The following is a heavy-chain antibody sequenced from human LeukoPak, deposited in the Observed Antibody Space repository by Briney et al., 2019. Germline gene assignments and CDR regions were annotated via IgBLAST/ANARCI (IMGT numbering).Heavy chain of an antibody. Sequence: GGSLRLSCAASRFTFDDYAMHWVRQAPGKGLEWVSGISWNSGSIGYADSVKGRFTISRDNAKNSLYLQMNSLRAEDTALYYCAKALGSYYYYGMDVWGQGTTVTVSS. CDR3: AKALGSYYYYGMDV. D-gene: IGHD1-26*01. CDR1: RFTFDDYA. V-gene: IGHV3-9*01. CDR2: ISWNSGSI. J-gene: IGHJ6*02.